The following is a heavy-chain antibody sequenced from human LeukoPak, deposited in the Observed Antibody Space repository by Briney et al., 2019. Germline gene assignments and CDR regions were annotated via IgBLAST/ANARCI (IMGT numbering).Heavy chain of an antibody. Sequence: GGSLRLSCAASGFTFSTYGMHWVRQAPGKGLEWVAATWYDGSNKYYADSVKGRFTISRDNSKNTLYLQVSSLRAEDTAVYYCARQILGSRHFDSWGQGTLVTVSS. J-gene: IGHJ4*02. CDR3: ARQILGSRHFDS. D-gene: IGHD1-26*01. CDR1: GFTFSTYG. V-gene: IGHV3-33*01. CDR2: TWYDGSNK.